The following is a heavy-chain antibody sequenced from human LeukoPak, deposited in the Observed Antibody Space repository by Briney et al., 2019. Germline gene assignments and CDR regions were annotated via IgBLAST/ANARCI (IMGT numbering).Heavy chain of an antibody. CDR2: ISYSGST. CDR3: ARETRIVGATAVDYYYYGMDV. Sequence: SETLSLTCTVSGGSISSYYWSWIRQPPGKGVEWLGYISYSGSTNYNPSLKSRVTISVDTSKNQFSLNLSSVTAADTAVYYCARETRIVGATAVDYYYYGMDVWGQGTTVTVSS. J-gene: IGHJ6*02. D-gene: IGHD1-26*01. V-gene: IGHV4-59*12. CDR1: GGSISSYY.